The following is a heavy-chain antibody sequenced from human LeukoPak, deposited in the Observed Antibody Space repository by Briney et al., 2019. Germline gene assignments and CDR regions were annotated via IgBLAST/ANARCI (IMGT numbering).Heavy chain of an antibody. D-gene: IGHD6-13*01. J-gene: IGHJ4*02. CDR2: INPSGGST. Sequence: ASVNVSCKASGYTFTSYYMHWVRQAPGQGLEWMGIINPSGGSTSYAQKFQGRVTMTRDTSTSTVYMELSTLRPEDTAVYYCARGPIAPAGMWTEFDYWGQGTLVPVSS. CDR3: ARGPIAPAGMWTEFDY. V-gene: IGHV1-46*01. CDR1: GYTFTSYY.